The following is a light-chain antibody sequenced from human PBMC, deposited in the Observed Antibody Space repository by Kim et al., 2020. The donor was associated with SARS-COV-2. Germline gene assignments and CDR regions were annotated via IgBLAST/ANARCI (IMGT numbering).Light chain of an antibody. Sequence: EIVLTQFPATLSLSPGETATLSCRASQSVSNFLAWYQQKPGQAPRLLIYDASTRAPGIPARFSGSGSGTDFTLTISSLEPEDFAVYYCQQRTNWPPVTFGQGTKLEI. CDR3: QQRTNWPPVT. CDR1: QSVSNF. CDR2: DAS. V-gene: IGKV3-11*01. J-gene: IGKJ2*01.